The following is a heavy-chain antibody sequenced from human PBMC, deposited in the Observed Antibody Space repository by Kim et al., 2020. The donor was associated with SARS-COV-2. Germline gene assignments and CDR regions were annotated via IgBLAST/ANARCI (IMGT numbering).Heavy chain of an antibody. CDR3: AADNPGIAVAGAPHFDY. V-gene: IGHV1-58*01. J-gene: IGHJ4*02. D-gene: IGHD6-19*01. Sequence: SVKVSCKASGFTFTSSAVQWVRQARGQRLEWIGWIVVGSGNTNYAQKFQERVTITRDMSTSTAYMELSSLRSEDTAVYYCAADNPGIAVAGAPHFDYWGQGTLVTVSS. CDR1: GFTFTSSA. CDR2: IVVGSGNT.